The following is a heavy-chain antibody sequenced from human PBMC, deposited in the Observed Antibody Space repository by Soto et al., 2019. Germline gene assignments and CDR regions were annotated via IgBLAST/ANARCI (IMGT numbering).Heavy chain of an antibody. D-gene: IGHD3-10*01. V-gene: IGHV4-34*01. Sequence: SETLSLTCAVYGGSFSGYYWTWIRQPPGKGLEWIGEVNHSGSTNYNPSLESRVTISVDTSKNQFSLKLNSVTASDTAIYYCARTLDVINHFFAYWGQGSPVTVSS. CDR1: GGSFSGYY. CDR2: VNHSGST. J-gene: IGHJ4*02. CDR3: ARTLDVINHFFAY.